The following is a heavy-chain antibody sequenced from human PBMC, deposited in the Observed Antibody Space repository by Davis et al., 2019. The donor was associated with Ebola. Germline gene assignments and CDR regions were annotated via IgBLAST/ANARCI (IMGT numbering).Heavy chain of an antibody. J-gene: IGHJ4*02. CDR1: GFNFRSYG. Sequence: GESLKTPCAASGFNFRSYGMHWVRQAPDKGLEWVAVIWYDGSRKYYGDSVKGRFTISRDNSNNLLYLQMNSLRAEDTAVYYCAIPDCSGANCYSVYIKNWGQGTLVTVSS. CDR3: AIPDCSGANCYSVYIKN. V-gene: IGHV3-33*01. D-gene: IGHD2-15*01. CDR2: IWYDGSRK.